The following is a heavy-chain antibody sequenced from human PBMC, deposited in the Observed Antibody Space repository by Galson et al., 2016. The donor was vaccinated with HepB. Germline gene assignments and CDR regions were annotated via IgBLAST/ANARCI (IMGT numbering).Heavy chain of an antibody. J-gene: IGHJ4*02. CDR2: ISAYNGNT. Sequence: SVKVSCKASGYTFTSYGISWVRQAPGQGLEWMGWISAYNGNTNYAQNLQGRVTMTTDTSTSTAYMELRSLRSDDTAVYYCARGGDANDSGGYYHVAPGHGLDYWGQGTPVTVSS. D-gene: IGHD3-22*01. CDR3: ARGGDANDSGGYYHVAPGHGLDY. CDR1: GYTFTSYG. V-gene: IGHV1-18*04.